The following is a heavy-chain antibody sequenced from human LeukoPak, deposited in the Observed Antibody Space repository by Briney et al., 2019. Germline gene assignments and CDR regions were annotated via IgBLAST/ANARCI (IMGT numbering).Heavy chain of an antibody. D-gene: IGHD1-26*01. J-gene: IGHJ4*02. CDR3: AKEGGATHGY. V-gene: IGHV3-30*18. CDR2: ISYDGSNK. CDR1: GFTFSSYG. Sequence: PGGFLRLSCAASGFTFSSYGMHWVRQAPGKGLEWVAVISYDGSNKYYADSVKGRFTISRDNSKNTLYLQMNSLRAEDTAVYYCAKEGGATHGYWGQGTLVTVSS.